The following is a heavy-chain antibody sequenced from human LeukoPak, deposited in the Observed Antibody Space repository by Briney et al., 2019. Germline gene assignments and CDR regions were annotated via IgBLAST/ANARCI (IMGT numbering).Heavy chain of an antibody. V-gene: IGHV1-24*01. CDR2: FDPEDGET. J-gene: IGHJ4*02. CDR3: ATTKLVGATLRY. CDR1: GYTFTGYY. Sequence: GASVKVSCKASGYTFTGYYMHWVRQAPGKGLEWMGGFDPEDGETIYAQKFQGRVTMTEDTSTDTAYMELSSLRSEDTAVYYCATTKLVGATLRYWGQGTLVTVSS. D-gene: IGHD1-26*01.